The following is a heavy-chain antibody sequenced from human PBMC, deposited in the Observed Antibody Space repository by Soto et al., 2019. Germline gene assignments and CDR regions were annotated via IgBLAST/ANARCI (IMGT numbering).Heavy chain of an antibody. D-gene: IGHD3-3*01. J-gene: IGHJ5*02. CDR1: GFTFSSYA. V-gene: IGHV3-23*01. CDR3: AKDPDFWSGYGSGWFDP. Sequence: EVQLLESGGGLVQPGGSLRLSCAASGFTFSSYAMSWVRQAPGKGLEWVSAISGSGGSTYYEDSVKGRFTISRDNSKNTLYLQMNSLRAEDTAVYYCAKDPDFWSGYGSGWFDPWGQGTLVTVSS. CDR2: ISGSGGST.